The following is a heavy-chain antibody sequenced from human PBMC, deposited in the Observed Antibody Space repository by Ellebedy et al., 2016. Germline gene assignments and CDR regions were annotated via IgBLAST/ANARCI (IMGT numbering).Heavy chain of an antibody. J-gene: IGHJ4*02. Sequence: GESLKISCAASGFTFSNYAMNWVRQTPEKGLEWVSSITSNGANTYYADSVKGRFTVSRDNSKNTVSLQMISVRAEDTAIYYCAKGALGYCNGALCYPFDFWGQGILVSVSS. CDR2: ITSNGANT. CDR1: GFTFSNYA. V-gene: IGHV3-23*01. CDR3: AKGALGYCNGALCYPFDF. D-gene: IGHD2-15*01.